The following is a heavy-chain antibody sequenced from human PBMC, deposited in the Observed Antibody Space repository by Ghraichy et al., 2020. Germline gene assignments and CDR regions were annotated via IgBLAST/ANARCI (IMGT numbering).Heavy chain of an antibody. D-gene: IGHD3-9*01. CDR3: ATVPTATGYFDY. J-gene: IGHJ4*02. Sequence: GGSLRLSCAASGLTFPRYAISWVRQAPGKGLEWVSAVSGGADYTDYVDSVKGRFPISRDNSKNTVYLQMNSLRVEDTALYYCATVPTATGYFDYWGQGTLVTVSS. CDR2: VSGGADYT. CDR1: GLTFPRYA. V-gene: IGHV3-23*01.